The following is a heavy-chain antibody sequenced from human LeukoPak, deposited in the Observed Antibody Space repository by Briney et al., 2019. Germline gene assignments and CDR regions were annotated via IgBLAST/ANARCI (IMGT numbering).Heavy chain of an antibody. J-gene: IGHJ4*02. V-gene: IGHV3-48*03. CDR2: ISSSGSTI. CDR3: AKAGSYRPPYYFDY. CDR1: GFTFSSYE. D-gene: IGHD3-16*02. Sequence: GGSLRLSCAASGFTFSSYEMNWVRQAPGKGLEWVSYISSSGSTIYYADSVKGRFTISRDNAKNSLYLQMNSLRAEDMALYYCAKAGSYRPPYYFDYWGQGTLVTVSS.